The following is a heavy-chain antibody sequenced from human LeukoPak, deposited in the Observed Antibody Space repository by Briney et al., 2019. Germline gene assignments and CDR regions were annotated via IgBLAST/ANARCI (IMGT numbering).Heavy chain of an antibody. D-gene: IGHD6-19*01. CDR2: INHSGST. V-gene: IGHV4-34*01. CDR3: ARGGPQYSSGWYSVY. CDR1: GGSFSGYY. Sequence: SESLSLTCAVYGGSFSGYYWSWMRQPPGKGLEWIGEINHSGSTNYNPSLKSRVTISVDTSKNQFSLKLSSVTAADTAVYYCARGGPQYSSGWYSVYWGQGTLVTVSS. J-gene: IGHJ4*02.